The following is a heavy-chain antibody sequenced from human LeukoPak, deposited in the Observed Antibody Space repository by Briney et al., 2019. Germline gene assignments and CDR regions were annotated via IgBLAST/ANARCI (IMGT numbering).Heavy chain of an antibody. D-gene: IGHD3-16*01. V-gene: IGHV1-8*01. J-gene: IGHJ4*02. CDR3: ARVRYRLAETYIDY. Sequence: ASVKVSCKTSGYTFTSFDINWVRQATGQGLEWMGWMNPNSGNTGYAQKFQGRVTMTRDTSISTAYMELSRLRSDDTAVYYCARVRYRLAETYIDYWGQGTLVTVSS. CDR2: MNPNSGNT. CDR1: GYTFTSFD.